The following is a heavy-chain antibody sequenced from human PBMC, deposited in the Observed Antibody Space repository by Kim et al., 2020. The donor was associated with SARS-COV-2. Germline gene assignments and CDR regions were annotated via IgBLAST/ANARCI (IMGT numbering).Heavy chain of an antibody. Sequence: IYYKGSTNTTPSRKGRVTISVDTSKNQFSLKLRSVTAADTAVYYRARGFDYWGQGTLVTVSS. CDR3: ARGFDY. CDR2: IYYKGST. V-gene: IGHV4-59*08. D-gene: IGHD3-10*01. J-gene: IGHJ4*02.